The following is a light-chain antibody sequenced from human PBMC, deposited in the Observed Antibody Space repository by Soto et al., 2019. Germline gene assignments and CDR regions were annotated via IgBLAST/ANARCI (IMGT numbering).Light chain of an antibody. CDR2: EVT. V-gene: IGLV2-14*01. CDR3: SSYIKTTTLYV. CDR1: SSDVGGFDF. J-gene: IGLJ1*01. Sequence: QSALTQPASVSGSPRQSITISCTGTSSDVGGFDFVSWFQRRPGKAPRLIIYEVTNRPSGISDRFSGSKSGNTASLTISGLQAEDEADYFCSSYIKTTTLYVFGSGTKVTVL.